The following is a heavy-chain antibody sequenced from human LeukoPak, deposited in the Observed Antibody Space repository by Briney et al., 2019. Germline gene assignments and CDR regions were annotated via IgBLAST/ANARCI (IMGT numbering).Heavy chain of an antibody. CDR3: ARGGYGGSYYGVFYFYYYMDV. V-gene: IGHV3-7*01. D-gene: IGHD1-26*01. CDR2: IKQDGSEK. J-gene: IGHJ6*03. Sequence: GGSLRLSCAASGFTFSSFWMSWVRQAPGKGLEWVANIKQDGSEKYYVHSVKGRFTISRDNAKNSLYLQMNSLRAEDTAVYYCARGGYGGSYYGVFYFYYYMDVWGKGTTVSVSS. CDR1: GFTFSSFW.